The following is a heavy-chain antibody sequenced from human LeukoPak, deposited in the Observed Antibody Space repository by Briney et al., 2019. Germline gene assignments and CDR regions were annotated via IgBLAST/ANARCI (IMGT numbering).Heavy chain of an antibody. CDR3: ARLRDYMDV. CDR1: GGSISSSSYY. CDR2: IYTSGST. Sequence: PSETLSLTCTVSGGSISSSSYYWGWIRQPPGKGLEWIGRIYTSGSTNYNPSLKSRVTISVDTSKNQFSLKLSSVTAADTAVYYCARLRDYMDVWGKGTTVTISS. J-gene: IGHJ6*03. V-gene: IGHV4-39*07.